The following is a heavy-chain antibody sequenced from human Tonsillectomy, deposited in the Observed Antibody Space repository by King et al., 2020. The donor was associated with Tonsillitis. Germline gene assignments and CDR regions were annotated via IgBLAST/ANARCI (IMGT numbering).Heavy chain of an antibody. J-gene: IGHJ4*02. Sequence: EVQLVESGGGLVKPGGSLRLSCAASGFTFSSYSMNWVRQAPGKGLEWVSSISSSSSYIYYADSVKGRFTISRDNAKNSLYLQMNSLRAEDTAVYYCARDVASFCSGGSCYSGSYDYWGQGTLVTVSS. CDR2: ISSSSSYI. D-gene: IGHD2-15*01. V-gene: IGHV3-21*01. CDR1: GFTFSSYS. CDR3: ARDVASFCSGGSCYSGSYDY.